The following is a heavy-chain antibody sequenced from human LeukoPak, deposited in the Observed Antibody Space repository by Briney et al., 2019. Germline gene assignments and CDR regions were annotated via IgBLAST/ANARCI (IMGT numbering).Heavy chain of an antibody. V-gene: IGHV3-74*01. CDR1: GFTFSSYW. D-gene: IGHD6-19*01. J-gene: IGHJ4*02. CDR3: ARDGPSSGYDY. CDR2: INTDGSST. Sequence: GGSLRLSCAASGFTFSSYWMHWVRQAPGKGLVWVSRINTDGSSTSYADSVKGRFTISRDNGKNTLYLQMNSLRAEDTAIYYCARDGPSSGYDYWGQGTLVTVSS.